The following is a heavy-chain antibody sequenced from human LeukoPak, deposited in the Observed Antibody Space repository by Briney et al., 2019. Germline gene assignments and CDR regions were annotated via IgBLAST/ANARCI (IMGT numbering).Heavy chain of an antibody. J-gene: IGHJ6*03. Sequence: GGSLRLSCAASGFTFSSYAMSWVRQAPGKGLEWVAFIRYDGSNKYYADSVKGRFTISRDNSKNTLYLQMNSLRAEDTAVYYCAKSGGNLGYMDVWGKGTTVTVSS. D-gene: IGHD4-23*01. CDR3: AKSGGNLGYMDV. V-gene: IGHV3-30*02. CDR1: GFTFSSYA. CDR2: IRYDGSNK.